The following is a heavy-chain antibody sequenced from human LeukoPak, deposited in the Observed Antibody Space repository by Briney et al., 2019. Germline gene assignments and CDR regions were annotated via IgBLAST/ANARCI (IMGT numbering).Heavy chain of an antibody. J-gene: IGHJ5*02. V-gene: IGHV4-59*01. D-gene: IGHD4-17*01. Sequence: SETLSLTCTVSGSFISSYYWSWIRQPPGKGLEWIGYIYYSGSTNYNPSLKSRVTISVDTSKNQFSLKLSSVTAADTAVYYCARGGDYGDNWFDPWGQGTLVTVSS. CDR3: ARGGDYGDNWFDP. CDR2: IYYSGST. CDR1: GSFISSYY.